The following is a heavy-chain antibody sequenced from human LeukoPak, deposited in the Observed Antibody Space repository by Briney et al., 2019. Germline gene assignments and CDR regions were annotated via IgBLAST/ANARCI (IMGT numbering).Heavy chain of an antibody. Sequence: SETLSLTCAVYGGSFSGYSWSWIRQSPGKGLEWIGEINHSGSINYNPSVRSRVTISEDTSKNQFSLNLNSVTAADTAVYYCARGRGDEYGDYDHWGQGTLVTVSS. D-gene: IGHD4-17*01. J-gene: IGHJ5*02. CDR2: INHSGSI. CDR3: ARGRGDEYGDYDH. V-gene: IGHV4-34*01. CDR1: GGSFSGYS.